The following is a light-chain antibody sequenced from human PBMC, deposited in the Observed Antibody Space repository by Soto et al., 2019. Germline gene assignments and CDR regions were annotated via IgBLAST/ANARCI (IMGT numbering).Light chain of an antibody. CDR3: CSYAGSSTWV. CDR2: YVS. V-gene: IGLV2-11*01. J-gene: IGLJ3*02. Sequence: QSVLTQPRSVSGSPGQSVTISCTGTSSDVGAYNFVSWYQEHPGKAPKLMTYYVSQRPSGVPDRFSGSKSGNTASLTISGLQAEDEADYYCCSYAGSSTWVFGGGTQLTVL. CDR1: SSDVGAYNF.